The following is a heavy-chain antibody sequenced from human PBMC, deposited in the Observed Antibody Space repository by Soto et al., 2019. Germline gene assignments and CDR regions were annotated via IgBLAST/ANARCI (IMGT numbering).Heavy chain of an antibody. V-gene: IGHV3-9*01. Sequence: GGSLRLSCAASGFTFDDYAMHWVRQAPGKGLEWVSGISWNSGSIGYADSVKGRFTISRDNAKNSLYLQMNSLRAEDTALYYCAKDPSGGDYYYYYMDVWGKGTTVTVSS. CDR2: ISWNSGSI. CDR3: AKDPSGGDYYYYYMDV. CDR1: GFTFDDYA. J-gene: IGHJ6*03. D-gene: IGHD4-17*01.